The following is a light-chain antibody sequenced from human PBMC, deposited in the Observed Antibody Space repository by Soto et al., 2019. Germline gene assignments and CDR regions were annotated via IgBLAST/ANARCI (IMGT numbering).Light chain of an antibody. CDR1: QSVSSTY. Sequence: DIVLTQSPGTLSLSPGDRVTLSCRASQSVSSTYLAWNQQTPGQAPRLLIYAASSRATGIPDRFSGSGSGTDFTLTSIRMEPDDFAVYYCQQHDPSPCTFGQGNKGEMK. V-gene: IGKV3-20*01. CDR3: QQHDPSPCT. CDR2: AAS. J-gene: IGKJ1*01.